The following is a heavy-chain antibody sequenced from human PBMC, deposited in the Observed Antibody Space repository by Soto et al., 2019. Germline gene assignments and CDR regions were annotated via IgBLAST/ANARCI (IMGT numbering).Heavy chain of an antibody. Sequence: QVQLVQSGAEVKKPGASVKVSCKASGYSFTSYGISWVRQAPGQGLEWMGWISTYKDDTNYAQKFQGRVTMTTDTSTSTVLMELRSLRSDDTAVYYCARAFYERSGDWHDVFDVWGQGTMVTVSS. CDR2: ISTYKDDT. CDR3: ARAFYERSGDWHDVFDV. J-gene: IGHJ3*01. CDR1: GYSFTSYG. V-gene: IGHV1-18*01. D-gene: IGHD3-22*01.